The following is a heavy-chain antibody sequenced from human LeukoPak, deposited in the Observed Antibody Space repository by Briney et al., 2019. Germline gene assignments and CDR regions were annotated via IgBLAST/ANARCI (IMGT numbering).Heavy chain of an antibody. D-gene: IGHD3-16*01. Sequence: PSETLSLTCTASGVTISSYYWSWIRQPPGKGLEWVGYIYYSGNTTYNPSLKSRVTMSVDTSKNQFSLKRSSVTAADTAVYYCARVRIDGLGDYWGQGTLVTVS. CDR2: IYYSGNT. CDR3: ARVRIDGLGDY. CDR1: GVTISSYY. V-gene: IGHV4-59*13. J-gene: IGHJ4*02.